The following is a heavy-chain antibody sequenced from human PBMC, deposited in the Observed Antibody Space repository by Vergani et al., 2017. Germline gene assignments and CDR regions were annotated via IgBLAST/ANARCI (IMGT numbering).Heavy chain of an antibody. CDR1: GYTFTSYG. V-gene: IGHV1-18*04. CDR2: ISAYNGNT. CDR3: ARSRRSRESQWLVPILDY. J-gene: IGHJ4*02. Sequence: QVQLVQSGAEVKKPGASVKVSCKASGYTFTSYGISWVRQAPGQGLEWMGWISAYNGNTNYAQKLQGRVTMTTDTSTSTAYMELRSLRSDDTAVYYCARSRRSRESQWLVPILDYWGQGTLVTVSS. D-gene: IGHD6-19*01.